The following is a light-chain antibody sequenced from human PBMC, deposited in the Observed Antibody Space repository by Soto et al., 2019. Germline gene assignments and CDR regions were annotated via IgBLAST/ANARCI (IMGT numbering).Light chain of an antibody. J-gene: IGKJ2*01. Sequence: EIVMTQSPATLSLSPGERAVLSCRASQSINSELAWYQQKPGQPPRLLIYGASTRATGVPARFTGSESGSEFALNISGLQYEDFAVYYCQQAHNWPLTFGQGTRLEI. CDR3: QQAHNWPLT. V-gene: IGKV3-15*01. CDR2: GAS. CDR1: QSINSE.